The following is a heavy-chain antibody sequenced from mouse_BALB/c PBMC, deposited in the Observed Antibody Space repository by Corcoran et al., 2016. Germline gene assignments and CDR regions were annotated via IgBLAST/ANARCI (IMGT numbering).Heavy chain of an antibody. CDR3: ARSLSHGNPRIPLAMDY. CDR2: INPYNDGT. Sequence: EVQLQQSGPELVKPGASVKMSCKASGYTFTSYVMHWVKQKPGQGLEWIGYINPYNDGTKYNEKFKGKATLTSDKSSSTAYMELSSLTSEDSAVYYCARSLSHGNPRIPLAMDYWGQGTSVTVSS. V-gene: IGHV1S136*01. J-gene: IGHJ4*01. CDR1: GYTFTSYV. D-gene: IGHD2-1*01.